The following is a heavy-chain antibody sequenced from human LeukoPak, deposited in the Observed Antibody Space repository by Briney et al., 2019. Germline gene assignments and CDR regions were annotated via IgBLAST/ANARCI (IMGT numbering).Heavy chain of an antibody. CDR3: ARGLGYSYGRFQH. CDR1: GYSISSGYY. V-gene: IGHV4-38-2*01. D-gene: IGHD5-18*01. Sequence: SETLSLTCAVSGYSISSGYYWGWIRQPPGKGLEWIGEINHSGSTNYNPSLKSRVTISVDTSKNQFSLKLSSVTAADTAVYYCARGLGYSYGRFQHWGQGTLVTVSS. J-gene: IGHJ1*01. CDR2: INHSGST.